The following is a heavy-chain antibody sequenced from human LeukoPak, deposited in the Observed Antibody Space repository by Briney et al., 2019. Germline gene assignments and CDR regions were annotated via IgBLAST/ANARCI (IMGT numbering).Heavy chain of an antibody. V-gene: IGHV3-33*06. D-gene: IGHD5-24*01. CDR2: IWYDGSNK. Sequence: GGTLSLSCAASGFTFSSYAMSWVRHAPGKGLEWVAVIWYDGSNKYYADSVKGRFTISRDNSKNTLYLQMNSRRAEDTAVYYCAKAGRLHVSGFDYWGQGTLVTVSS. CDR1: GFTFSSYA. J-gene: IGHJ4*02. CDR3: AKAGRLHVSGFDY.